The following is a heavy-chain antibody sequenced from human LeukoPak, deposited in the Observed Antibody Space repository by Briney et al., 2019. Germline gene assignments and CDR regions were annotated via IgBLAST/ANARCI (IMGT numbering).Heavy chain of an antibody. Sequence: SQTLSLTCTVSGGSISSGSYYWSWIRQPAGKGLEWIGSIYYSGSTYYNPSLKSRVTISVDTSKNQFSLKLSSVTAADTAVYYCATITIFGVVTRGAFDIWGQGTMVTVSS. CDR3: ATITIFGVVTRGAFDI. CDR2: IYYSGST. D-gene: IGHD3-3*01. V-gene: IGHV4-30-2*03. CDR1: GGSISSGSYY. J-gene: IGHJ3*02.